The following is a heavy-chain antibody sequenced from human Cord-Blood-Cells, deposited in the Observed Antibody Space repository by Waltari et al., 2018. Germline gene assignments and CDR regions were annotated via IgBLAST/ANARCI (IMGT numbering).Heavy chain of an antibody. CDR2: IIPIFGTA. CDR3: ARGLYYSSSSASYYFDY. V-gene: IGHV1-69*01. Sequence: QVQLVQSGAAVKKPGSSVKVSCKASGGTFSSYAISWVRQAPGQGLEWMGGIIPIFGTANYAQKFQGRVTITADESTSTAYMELSSLRSEDTAVYYCARGLYYSSSSASYYFDYWGQGTLVTVSS. CDR1: GGTFSSYA. D-gene: IGHD6-6*01. J-gene: IGHJ4*02.